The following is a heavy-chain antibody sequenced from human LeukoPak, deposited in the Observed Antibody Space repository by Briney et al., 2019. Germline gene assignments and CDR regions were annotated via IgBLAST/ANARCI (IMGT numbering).Heavy chain of an antibody. CDR1: GFTFSNFN. Sequence: PGRSLRLSCAASGFTFSNFNMNWVRQTPGKGLEWVSCISSSGYSIYYADSVKGRFTISRDNAKNSLHLQMNSLRAEDTAVYYCARDLTDPPYYYYYIDVWGKGTTVTISS. V-gene: IGHV3-21*01. CDR2: ISSSGYSI. CDR3: ARDLTDPPYYYYYIDV. J-gene: IGHJ6*03.